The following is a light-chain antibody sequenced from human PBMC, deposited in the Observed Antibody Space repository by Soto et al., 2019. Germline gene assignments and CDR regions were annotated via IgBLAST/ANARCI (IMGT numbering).Light chain of an antibody. CDR1: QSVSSSY. CDR3: QQYGTSPELT. CDR2: GAS. Sequence: EIVLTQSPGTLSLSPGESATLSCRASQSVSSSYLAWYQQKPGQAPRLLIYGASSRATGIPDRFSGSGSGTDFTLTISRLEAEDFAVYYCQQYGTSPELTVGGGTKVEI. V-gene: IGKV3-20*01. J-gene: IGKJ4*01.